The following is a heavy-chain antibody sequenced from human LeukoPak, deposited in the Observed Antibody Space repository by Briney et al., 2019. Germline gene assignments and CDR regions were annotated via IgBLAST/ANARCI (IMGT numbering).Heavy chain of an antibody. Sequence: PSETLSLTCAVYGGSFSGYYWSWIRQPPGKGLEWIGEINHSGSTNYNPSLKSRVTISVDTSKNQFSLKLSSVTAADTAVYYCARRPRRERTIFGPYNWFDPWGQGTLVTVSS. J-gene: IGHJ5*02. V-gene: IGHV4-34*01. D-gene: IGHD3-3*01. CDR1: GGSFSGYY. CDR3: ARRPRRERTIFGPYNWFDP. CDR2: INHSGST.